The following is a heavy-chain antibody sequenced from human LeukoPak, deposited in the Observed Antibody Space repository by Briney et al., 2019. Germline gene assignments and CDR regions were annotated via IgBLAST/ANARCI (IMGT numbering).Heavy chain of an antibody. D-gene: IGHD3-22*01. V-gene: IGHV5-51*01. Sequence: GESLKISCKASGYTFDIYWIGWVRQMPGKGLEWMGIIYPGDSDTRYSPSFQGQVTISADKSISTAYLQWSSLKASDTAMYYCASSDSSGYSSPFDYWGQGTLVTVSS. CDR2: IYPGDSDT. CDR3: ASSDSSGYSSPFDY. J-gene: IGHJ4*02. CDR1: GYTFDIYW.